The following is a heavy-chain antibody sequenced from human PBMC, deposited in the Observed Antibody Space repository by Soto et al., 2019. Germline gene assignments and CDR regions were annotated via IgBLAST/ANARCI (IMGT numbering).Heavy chain of an antibody. D-gene: IGHD3-9*01. CDR1: GFTFSSYA. J-gene: IGHJ6*02. V-gene: IGHV3-30-3*01. CDR2: ISYDGSNK. CDR3: ARGMRGYYDIFTGYYYYYYYGMDV. Sequence: RLSCAASGFTFSSYAMHWVRQAPGKGLEWVAVISYDGSNKYYADSVKGRFTISRDNSKNTLYLQMNSLRAEDTAVYYCARGMRGYYDIFTGYYYYYYYGMDVWGQGTTVTVSS.